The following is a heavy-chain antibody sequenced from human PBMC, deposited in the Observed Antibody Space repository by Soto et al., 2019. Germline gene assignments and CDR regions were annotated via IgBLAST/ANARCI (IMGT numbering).Heavy chain of an antibody. V-gene: IGHV3-23*01. CDR1: GFSFTASA. CDR3: AKDLLLPDDC. CDR2: ISATADAT. J-gene: IGHJ4*02. Sequence: GGSLRLSCAASGFSFTASAMSWVRQAPGKGLEWVSAISATADATYYPDSVKGRFTISRDNSRNTLYLQMNSLRAEDTAVYYCAKDLLLPDDCWDQGTRVTVSS. D-gene: IGHD2-15*01.